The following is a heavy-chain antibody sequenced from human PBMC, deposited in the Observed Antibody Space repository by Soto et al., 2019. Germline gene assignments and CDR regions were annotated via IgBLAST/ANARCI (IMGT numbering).Heavy chain of an antibody. Sequence: ASVKVSCKASGYTFTGYYMHWVRQAPGQGLEWMGWINPNSGGTNYAQKFQGRVTMTRDTSISTAYMELSRLRSDDTAVYYCARDHSYGYGTQPSDGYNPGSASGYWGQGTLVTVSS. V-gene: IGHV1-2*02. CDR2: INPNSGGT. CDR3: ARDHSYGYGTQPSDGYNPGSASGY. D-gene: IGHD5-18*01. J-gene: IGHJ4*02. CDR1: GYTFTGYY.